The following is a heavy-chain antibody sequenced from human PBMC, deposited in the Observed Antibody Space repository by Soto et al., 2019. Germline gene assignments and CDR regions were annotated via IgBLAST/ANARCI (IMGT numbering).Heavy chain of an antibody. D-gene: IGHD6-13*01. CDR3: ARDRGSSALTGAFDI. CDR2: ISHSGST. Sequence: QVQLQESGPGLVKSSGTLSLTCAVSGGSISSSIWWSWVRQPPGKGLEWIGEISHSGSTNSNPSLKSRVTLSVDKSKNQFSLKLSSVTVADTAVYYCARDRGSSALTGAFDIWGQGTMVTVSS. V-gene: IGHV4-4*02. J-gene: IGHJ3*02. CDR1: GGSISSSIW.